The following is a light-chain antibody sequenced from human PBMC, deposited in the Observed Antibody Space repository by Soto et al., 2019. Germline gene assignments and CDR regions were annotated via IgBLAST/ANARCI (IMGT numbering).Light chain of an antibody. J-gene: IGLJ2*01. CDR1: SSDVGGYNY. V-gene: IGLV2-8*01. CDR3: SSYAGSNHVV. Sequence: QSALTQPPSASGSPGQSVTISCTGTSSDVGGYNYVSWYQQHPGKAPKLMIYEVSKWPAGIPNRFSGSKSGNTAPLTVSGLQAEDEADYYCSSYAGSNHVVFGGGTKLTVL. CDR2: EVS.